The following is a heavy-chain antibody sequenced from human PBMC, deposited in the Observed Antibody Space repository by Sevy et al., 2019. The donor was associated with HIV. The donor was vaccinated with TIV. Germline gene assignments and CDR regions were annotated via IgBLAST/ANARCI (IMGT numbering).Heavy chain of an antibody. CDR3: ASRGGGFYGSGYFQN. Sequence: GGSLRLSCAASGFTFSAYAMSWVRQAPGKGLEWVSCISSSGGSTYYADSVKGRFSISRDTSKNTLYLQMNSLRAEDTAVYYGASRGGGFYGSGYFQNWGQGTQVTVSS. J-gene: IGHJ1*01. CDR2: ISSSGGST. CDR1: GFTFSAYA. D-gene: IGHD3-10*01. V-gene: IGHV3-23*01.